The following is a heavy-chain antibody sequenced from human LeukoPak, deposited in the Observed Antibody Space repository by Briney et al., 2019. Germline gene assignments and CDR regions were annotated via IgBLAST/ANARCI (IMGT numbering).Heavy chain of an antibody. J-gene: IGHJ4*02. D-gene: IGHD3-3*01. CDR3: AREATWGEWYFDH. CDR2: IADDGGVK. CDR1: GFPFSSHA. V-gene: IGHV3-30*03. Sequence: GGSLRLSCAASGFPFSSHAMSWVRQAPGKGLEWVAVIADDGGVKQYADSVEGRFTVSRDNSKSTLYLQMNGLSVEDTAIYYCAREATWGEWYFDHWGQGTPVTVSS.